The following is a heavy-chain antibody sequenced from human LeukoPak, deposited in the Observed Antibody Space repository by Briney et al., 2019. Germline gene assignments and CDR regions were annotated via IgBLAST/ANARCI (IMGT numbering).Heavy chain of an antibody. CDR1: VYTFTSYY. CDR3: ARDLMIRGVISTHFDY. J-gene: IGHJ4*02. V-gene: IGHV1-46*01. D-gene: IGHD3-10*01. Sequence: GASQKVSCKASVYTFTSYYIHWVRHGPGDGLEWVGMINPGDGSTRYIHKIQSRVTMTRDTSTSTVYMEVNSLTSEDTAVYYCARDLMIRGVISTHFDYWGQGALVTVSS. CDR2: INPGDGST.